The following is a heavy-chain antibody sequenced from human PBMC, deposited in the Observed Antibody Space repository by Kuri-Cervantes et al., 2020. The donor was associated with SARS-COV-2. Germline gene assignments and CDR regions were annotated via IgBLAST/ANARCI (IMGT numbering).Heavy chain of an antibody. CDR3: ARDYCTNGVCYPPAGVHMDV. V-gene: IGHV1-2*02. J-gene: IGHJ6*03. CDR1: GYTFTGYY. Sequence: ASVKVSCKASGYTFTGYYMHWVRQAPGQGLEWMGWINPNSGGTNYAQKFQGRVTMTRDTSISTAYMELSRLRSDDTAVYYCARDYCTNGVCYPPAGVHMDVWGKGTTVTVSS. CDR2: INPNSGGT. D-gene: IGHD2-8*01.